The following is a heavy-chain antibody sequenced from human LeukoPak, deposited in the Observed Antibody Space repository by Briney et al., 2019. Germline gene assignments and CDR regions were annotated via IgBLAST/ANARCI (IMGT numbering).Heavy chain of an antibody. V-gene: IGHV4-39*01. D-gene: IGHD3-3*01. CDR3: ARVNGGTYYDFWSGPL. CDR1: GGSISSSSYY. Sequence: SETLSLTCTVSGGSISSSSYYWGWIRQPPGKGLEWIGSIYYSGSTYYNPSLKSRVTISVDTSKNQFSLKLSSVTAADTAVYYCARVNGGTYYDFWSGPLGGQGTLVTVSS. CDR2: IYYSGST. J-gene: IGHJ4*02.